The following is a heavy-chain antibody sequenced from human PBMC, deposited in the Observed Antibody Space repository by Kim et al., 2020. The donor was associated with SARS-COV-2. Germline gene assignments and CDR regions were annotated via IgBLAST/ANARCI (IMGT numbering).Heavy chain of an antibody. CDR3: ARGRGYSYASYYFDY. J-gene: IGHJ4*02. Sequence: SETLSLTCAVSGGSISSSNWWSWVRQPPGKGLEWIGEIYHSGSTNYNPSLKSRATISVDKSKNQFSLKLSSVTAADTAVYYCARGRGYSYASYYFDYWGQGTLVTVSS. V-gene: IGHV4-4*02. CDR2: IYHSGST. CDR1: GGSISSSNW. D-gene: IGHD5-18*01.